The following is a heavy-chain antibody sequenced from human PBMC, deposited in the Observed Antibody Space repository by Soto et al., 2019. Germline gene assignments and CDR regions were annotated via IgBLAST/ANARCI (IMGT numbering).Heavy chain of an antibody. J-gene: IGHJ6*02. CDR2: IIPIFGTA. CDR3: ARWADQHMDPLPGMDV. Sequence: GASVKVSCKASGGTFSSYAISWVRQAPGQGLEWMGGIIPIFGTANYAQKFQGRVTITADESTSTAYMELSSLRSEDTAVYYCARWADQHMDPLPGMDVWGQGTTVTVSS. CDR1: GGTFSSYA. V-gene: IGHV1-69*13. D-gene: IGHD2-21*01.